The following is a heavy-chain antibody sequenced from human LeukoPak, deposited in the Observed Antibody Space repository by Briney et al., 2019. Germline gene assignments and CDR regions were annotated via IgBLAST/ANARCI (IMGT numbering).Heavy chain of an antibody. J-gene: IGHJ4*02. CDR1: GFTFGDYA. V-gene: IGHV3-49*03. Sequence: GRSLRLSCTASGFTFGDYAMSWFRQAPGKGLEWVGFIRSKAYGGTTEYAASVKGRFTISRDDSKSIAYLQMNSLKTEDTAVYYCTRESSIAARNFDYWGQGTLVTVSS. CDR2: IRSKAYGGTT. CDR3: TRESSIAARNFDY. D-gene: IGHD6-6*01.